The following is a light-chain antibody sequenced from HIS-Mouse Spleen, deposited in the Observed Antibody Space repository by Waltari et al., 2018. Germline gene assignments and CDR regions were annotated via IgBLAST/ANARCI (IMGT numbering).Light chain of an antibody. V-gene: IGLV3-10*01. CDR2: EDS. CDR1: ALPKKK. CDR3: YSTDSSGNHRV. Sequence: SYDLTQPPSVSVSPGQTARMTCSGEALPKKKADLYQQKSCQAPVLVIYEDSKRPPGIPERFSGSSSGTMATLTISGAQVEDEADYYCYSTDSSGNHRVFGGGTKLTVL. J-gene: IGLJ2*01.